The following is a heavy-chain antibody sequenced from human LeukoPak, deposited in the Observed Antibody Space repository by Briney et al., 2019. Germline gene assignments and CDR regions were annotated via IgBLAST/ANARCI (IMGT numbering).Heavy chain of an antibody. Sequence: PRGCLCLSCSVSVLSLSDYGMSRGRQAPGKGLGWVSYNTMNSDSFHAHAVKGRISIYRDNDKNSVYLQTNSLRDEDTAVYFCSRGCYQLLGPDHSWGQGSLVTVSS. J-gene: IGHJ4*02. CDR3: SRGCYQLLGPDHS. D-gene: IGHD2-2*01. V-gene: IGHV3-48*02. CDR1: VLSLSDYG. CDR2: NTMNSDS.